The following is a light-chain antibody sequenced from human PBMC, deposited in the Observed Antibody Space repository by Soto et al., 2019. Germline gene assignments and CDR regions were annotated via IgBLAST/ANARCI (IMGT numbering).Light chain of an antibody. CDR1: NSNIGTNT. CDR3: ASRDDSLDGPV. V-gene: IGLV1-44*01. CDR2: SNN. J-gene: IGLJ3*02. Sequence: QSVLTQPPSASGTPGQRVTISCSGSNSNIGTNTVNWYQHLPGTAPKLLIHSNNQRPSGVPDRFSGSKSGTSASLVISGLRSEDEADYYCASRDDSLDGPVFGGGTQLTVL.